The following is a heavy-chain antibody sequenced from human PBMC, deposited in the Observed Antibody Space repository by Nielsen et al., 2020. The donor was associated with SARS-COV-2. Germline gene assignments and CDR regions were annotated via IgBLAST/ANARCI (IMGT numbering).Heavy chain of an antibody. V-gene: IGHV3-9*01. D-gene: IGHD3-9*01. J-gene: IGHJ4*02. Sequence: SLKISCAASGFTFDDYAMHWVRQAPGKGLEWVSGISWNSGSIGYADSVKGRFTISRDNAKNSLYLQMNSLRAEDTALYYCARSLTGYLVPIDYWGQGTLVTVSS. CDR3: ARSLTGYLVPIDY. CDR2: ISWNSGSI. CDR1: GFTFDDYA.